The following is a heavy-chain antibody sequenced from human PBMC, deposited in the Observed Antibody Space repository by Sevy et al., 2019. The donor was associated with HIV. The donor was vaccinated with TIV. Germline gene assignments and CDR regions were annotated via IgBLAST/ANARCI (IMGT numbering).Heavy chain of an antibody. D-gene: IGHD4-17*01. Sequence: SETLSLTCTVSGGSISSYYWSWIRQPAGKGLEWIGRIYTSGSTNYNPSLKSRVTMSVDTSKNQFSLKLSSVTAADTAVYYCARAYKEVYGDNWYFDLWGRGTLVTVSS. CDR3: ARAYKEVYGDNWYFDL. CDR1: GGSISSYY. CDR2: IYTSGST. J-gene: IGHJ2*01. V-gene: IGHV4-4*07.